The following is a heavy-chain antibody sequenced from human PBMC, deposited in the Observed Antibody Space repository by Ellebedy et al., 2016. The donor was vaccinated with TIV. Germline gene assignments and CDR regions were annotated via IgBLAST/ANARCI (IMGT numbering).Heavy chain of an antibody. CDR2: IYYTGST. Sequence: MPSETLSLTCTFTVSGGSISSYYWSWIRQPPGKGLEWIGYIYYTGSTNYNPSLKSRVTISVDTSRNHFSLRLSSVTAADTAVYYCARVVWQQPVSYAFDIWGQGTMVTVSS. D-gene: IGHD6-13*01. J-gene: IGHJ3*02. V-gene: IGHV4-59*01. CDR3: ARVVWQQPVSYAFDI. CDR1: GGSISSYY.